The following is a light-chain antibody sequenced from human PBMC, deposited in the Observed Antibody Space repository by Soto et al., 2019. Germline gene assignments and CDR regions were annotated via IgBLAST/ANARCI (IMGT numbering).Light chain of an antibody. CDR1: QSIAIY. J-gene: IGKJ1*01. CDR2: DTF. Sequence: IVLTQSPATLSFSPGERATLSCRASQSIAIYLAWYQQKSGQSPRLLIYDTFNRAPGIPDRFSGSGSGTDFTLTIISLEPEDFAVYYCQQRATWPWTFGQGTTVEIK. CDR3: QQRATWPWT. V-gene: IGKV3-11*01.